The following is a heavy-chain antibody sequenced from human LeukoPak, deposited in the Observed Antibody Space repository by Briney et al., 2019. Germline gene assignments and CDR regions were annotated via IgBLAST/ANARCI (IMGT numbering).Heavy chain of an antibody. J-gene: IGHJ3*02. D-gene: IGHD3-9*01. CDR3: ARGRLRYFDWLLPRDAFDI. CDR2: INHSGST. CDR1: GGSFSGYY. Sequence: PSETLSLTCAVYGGSFSGYYWSWIRQPPGKGLEWIGEINHSGSTNYNPSLKSRVTISVDTSKNQFSLKLSSVTAADTAVYYCARGRLRYFDWLLPRDAFDIWGQGTMVTVSS. V-gene: IGHV4-34*01.